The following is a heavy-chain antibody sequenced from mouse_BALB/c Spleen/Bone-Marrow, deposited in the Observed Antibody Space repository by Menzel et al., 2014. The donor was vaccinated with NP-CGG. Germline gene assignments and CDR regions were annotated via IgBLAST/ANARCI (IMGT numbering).Heavy chain of an antibody. J-gene: IGHJ4*01. CDR2: ISSGGSYT. V-gene: IGHV5-6-4*01. CDR1: GFTFSSYT. Sequence: EVKLVESGGGLVKPGGSLKLSCAASGFTFSSYTMSWVRQTPEKRPEWVATISSGGSYTYYPDSVKGRFTISRDNAKNTPYLQMSSLKSEDTAMYYCTRDPYYYGSSYAMDYWGQGTSVTVSS. D-gene: IGHD1-1*01. CDR3: TRDPYYYGSSYAMDY.